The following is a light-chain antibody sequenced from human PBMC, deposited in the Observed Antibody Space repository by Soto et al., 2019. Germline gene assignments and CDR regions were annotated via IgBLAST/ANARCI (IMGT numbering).Light chain of an antibody. CDR3: QQGHNWPLT. Sequence: EIVMTQSPATLSLSPGERAALSCRASQGISSELAWYQQKPGQPPRLLIYGASTRATGLPARFTGSGSGSDFTLTISGLQSEDFAVYYCQQGHNWPLTFGQGTRLEI. V-gene: IGKV3-15*01. CDR1: QGISSE. J-gene: IGKJ2*01. CDR2: GAS.